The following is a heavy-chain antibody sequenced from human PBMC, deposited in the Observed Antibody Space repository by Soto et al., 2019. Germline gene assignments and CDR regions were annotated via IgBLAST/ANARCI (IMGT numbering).Heavy chain of an antibody. Sequence: EVQLVESGGGLVQPGRSLRLSCAGSGFTLSDHYMDWVRQAPGKGLEWVGRTRNKANSYTTEYAAPVKGRFTVSSDASLNSVYLQMNSLKTEDTAVYYCVRTSHYGSGSWNFDSWGQGPLVTVSS. CDR1: GFTLSDHY. CDR2: TRNKANSYTT. V-gene: IGHV3-72*01. J-gene: IGHJ4*02. CDR3: VRTSHYGSGSWNFDS. D-gene: IGHD3-10*01.